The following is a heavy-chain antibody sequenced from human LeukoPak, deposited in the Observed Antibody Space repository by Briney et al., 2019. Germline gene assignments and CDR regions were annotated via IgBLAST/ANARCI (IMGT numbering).Heavy chain of an antibody. J-gene: IGHJ4*02. CDR1: GFTFSTYW. CDR3: AGLEGRYSTDWFYFFDY. CDR2: IKQDGSEK. D-gene: IGHD6-19*01. Sequence: GGSLRLSCTASGFTFSTYWMDWVRQAPGKGLEWVANIKQDGSEKYYVDSVKGRFTISRDNAKNSLYLQMNSLRAEDTAVYYCAGLEGRYSTDWFYFFDYWGQGALVTVSS. V-gene: IGHV3-7*03.